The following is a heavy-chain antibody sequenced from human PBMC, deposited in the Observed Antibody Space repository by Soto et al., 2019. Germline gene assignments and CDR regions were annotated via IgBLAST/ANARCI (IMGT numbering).Heavy chain of an antibody. CDR3: ARVVLTITRGAFDA. CDR2: ISHSGTS. CDR1: GGSISSSHW. J-gene: IGHJ3*01. V-gene: IGHV4-4*02. Sequence: QVQLQESGTGLVKPSGTLSLTCAVSGGSISSSHWWTWVRQSPGKGLDYIGEISHSGTSNSNPSLKSRVTLSVDKSKNHFSLTLTSVTAADTAVYYCARVVLTITRGAFDAWGQGTLVIVSS. D-gene: IGHD3-9*01.